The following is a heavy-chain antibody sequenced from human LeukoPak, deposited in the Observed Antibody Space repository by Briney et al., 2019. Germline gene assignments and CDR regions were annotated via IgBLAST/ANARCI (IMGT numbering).Heavy chain of an antibody. V-gene: IGHV3-30*04. CDR1: GFTFSSYA. CDR3: AKGYYGSGTYGWFDP. CDR2: ISYDGSNK. Sequence: GGSLRLSCAASGFTFSSYAMHWVRQAPGKGLEWVAVISYDGSNKYYADSVKGRFTISRDNSKKKLYLQMNSLRAEDTAVYYCAKGYYGSGTYGWFDPWGQGTLVTVSS. D-gene: IGHD3-10*01. J-gene: IGHJ5*02.